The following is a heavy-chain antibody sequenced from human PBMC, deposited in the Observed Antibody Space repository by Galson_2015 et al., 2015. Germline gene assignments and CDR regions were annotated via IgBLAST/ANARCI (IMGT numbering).Heavy chain of an antibody. D-gene: IGHD2-8*02. V-gene: IGHV3-33*01. Sequence: SLRLSCAASGFTFSSHGMHWVRQAPGKRLEWLAVLWSNGSKTYYADSLKGRFTISRDNSKNTLYLQMNSLRAEDTAVYYCARDRGCCWCGPLDCWGQGSLVTVSS. CDR1: GFTFSSHG. CDR3: ARDRGCCWCGPLDC. J-gene: IGHJ4*02. CDR2: LWSNGSKT.